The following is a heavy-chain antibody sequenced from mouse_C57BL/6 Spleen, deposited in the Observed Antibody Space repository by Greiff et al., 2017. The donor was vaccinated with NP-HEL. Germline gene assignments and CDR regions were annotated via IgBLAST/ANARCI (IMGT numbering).Heavy chain of an antibody. Sequence: QVQLQQPGAELVMPGASVKLSCKASGYTFTSYWMHWVKQRPGQGLEWIGEIDPSDSYTNYNQKFKGKSTLTVDKSSSTAYMQLSSLTSEDSAVYYCARGDYDYDDGAWFAYWGQGTLVTVSA. J-gene: IGHJ3*01. CDR3: ARGDYDYDDGAWFAY. V-gene: IGHV1-69*01. CDR2: IDPSDSYT. D-gene: IGHD2-4*01. CDR1: GYTFTSYW.